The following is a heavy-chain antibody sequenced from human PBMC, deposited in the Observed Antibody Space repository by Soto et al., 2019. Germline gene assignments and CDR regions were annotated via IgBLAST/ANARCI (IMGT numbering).Heavy chain of an antibody. CDR3: ARDRGYGYYYGMDV. D-gene: IGHD5-18*01. CDR1: GYTFTSYG. Sequence: ASVTVSCKASGYTFTSYGIIWVRQAPGQGLEWMGWISAYNGNTNYAQKLQGRVTMTTDTSTSTAYMELRSLRSDDTAVYYCARDRGYGYYYGMDVWGQGTTVTVSS. CDR2: ISAYNGNT. J-gene: IGHJ6*02. V-gene: IGHV1-18*01.